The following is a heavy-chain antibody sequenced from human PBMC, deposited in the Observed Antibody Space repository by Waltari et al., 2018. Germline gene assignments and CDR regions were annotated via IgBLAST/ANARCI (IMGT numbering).Heavy chain of an antibody. CDR2: IYPGDSDT. D-gene: IGHD4-17*01. Sequence: EVQLRQSGAEVKKPGESLKISCKGSGYRFTSYWIGWVRQMPGKGLEWMGIIYPGDSDTRYSPSFQGQVTISADKSISTAYLQWSSLKASDTAMYYCARHPTVTYHYYYYGMDVWGQGTTVTVSS. CDR3: ARHPTVTYHYYYYGMDV. CDR1: GYRFTSYW. J-gene: IGHJ6*02. V-gene: IGHV5-51*01.